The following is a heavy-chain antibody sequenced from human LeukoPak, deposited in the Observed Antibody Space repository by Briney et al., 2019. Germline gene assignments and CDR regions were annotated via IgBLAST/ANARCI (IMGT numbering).Heavy chain of an antibody. CDR2: ISSSSSYI. CDR3: AKDRDYGDYLDY. J-gene: IGHJ4*02. Sequence: GGSLRLSCAASGFTFSSYSMNWVRQAPGKGLEWVSSISSSSSYIYYADSVKGRFTISRDNAKNSLYLQMNSLRAEDTALYYCAKDRDYGDYLDYWGQGTLVTVSS. V-gene: IGHV3-21*04. D-gene: IGHD4-17*01. CDR1: GFTFSSYS.